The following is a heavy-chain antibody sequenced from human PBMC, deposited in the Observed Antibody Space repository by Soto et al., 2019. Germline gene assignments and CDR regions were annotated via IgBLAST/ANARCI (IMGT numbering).Heavy chain of an antibody. Sequence: QVQLVQSGGGVVQPGRSLRLSCAASGFTFSSYAMHWVRQAPGKGLEWVAVISYDGSNKYYADSVKGRFTISRDNSKNTLYLQMNSLRAEDTAVYYCARDHVPILEWLLSWYGMDVWGQGTTVTVSS. J-gene: IGHJ6*02. D-gene: IGHD3-3*01. CDR3: ARDHVPILEWLLSWYGMDV. V-gene: IGHV3-30-3*01. CDR1: GFTFSSYA. CDR2: ISYDGSNK.